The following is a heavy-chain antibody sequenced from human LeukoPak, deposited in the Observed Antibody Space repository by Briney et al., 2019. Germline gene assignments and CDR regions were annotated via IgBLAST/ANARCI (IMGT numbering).Heavy chain of an antibody. CDR3: ARREDYYGSGSYRYYLDY. CDR1: GYSFTSYW. D-gene: IGHD3-10*01. Sequence: KYGESLKISCKGSGYSFTSYWIGWVRQMPGKGLEWMGIIYPGDSDTRYSPSFQGQVTISADKSISTAYLQWSSLKASDTAMYYCARREDYYGSGSYRYYLDYWGQGTLVTVSS. CDR2: IYPGDSDT. J-gene: IGHJ4*02. V-gene: IGHV5-51*01.